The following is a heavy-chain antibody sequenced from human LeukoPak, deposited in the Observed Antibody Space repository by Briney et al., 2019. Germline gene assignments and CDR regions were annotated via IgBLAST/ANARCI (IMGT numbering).Heavy chain of an antibody. V-gene: IGHV3-7*03. CDR1: GFTFNNYW. CDR3: AKSGGGYDQIIDY. J-gene: IGHJ4*02. Sequence: GGSLRLSCAASGFTFNNYWKTWVRQAPGKGLEWVANVKQDGSEATYVDSVKGRFTISRDNAKKSLYLQMNSLRAEDTAVYYCAKSGGGYDQIIDYWGLGTLVTVSS. CDR2: VKQDGSEA. D-gene: IGHD3-3*01.